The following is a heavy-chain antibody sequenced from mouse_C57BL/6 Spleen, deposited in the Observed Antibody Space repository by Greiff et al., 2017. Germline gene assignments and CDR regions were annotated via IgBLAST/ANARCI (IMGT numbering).Heavy chain of an antibody. J-gene: IGHJ2*01. CDR1: GFTFSSYG. D-gene: IGHD1-1*01. Sequence: EVKLMESGGDLVKPGGSLKLSCAASGFTFSSYGMSWVRHTPDKRLEWVATISSGGSYTYYPDSVKGRFTISRDNAKNTLYLQMSSLKSEDTAMYYCARRDGSSSYYFDYWGQGTTLTVSS. CDR3: ARRDGSSSYYFDY. CDR2: ISSGGSYT. V-gene: IGHV5-6*01.